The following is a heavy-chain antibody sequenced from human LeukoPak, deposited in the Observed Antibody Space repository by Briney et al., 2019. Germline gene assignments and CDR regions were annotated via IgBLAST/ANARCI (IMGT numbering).Heavy chain of an antibody. CDR1: GFIFSTYS. CDR3: ARLYSTGWYGGPDY. D-gene: IGHD6-19*01. Sequence: GGSLRLSCAASGFIFSTYSMNWVRQAPGKGLEWVSSIGTSSSYIYYADSVKGRFTISRDNAKNSLYLQMSSLRVEDTAVYHCARLYSTGWYGGPDYWGRGTLVAVSS. V-gene: IGHV3-21*01. CDR2: IGTSSSYI. J-gene: IGHJ4*02.